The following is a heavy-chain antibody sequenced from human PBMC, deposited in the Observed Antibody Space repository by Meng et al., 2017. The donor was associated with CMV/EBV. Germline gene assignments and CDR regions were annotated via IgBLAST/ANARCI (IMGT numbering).Heavy chain of an antibody. CDR1: GFTFSSYA. J-gene: IGHJ6*02. CDR3: ARGPGGFGAYYGMDV. V-gene: IGHV3-64*02. Sequence: GSLRLSCAASGFTFSSYAMHWVRQAPGKGLEYVSAISSNGGSTYYADSVKGRFTISRDNSKNTLYLQMGSLRAEDMAVYYCARGPGGFGAYYGMDVWGQGTTVTVSS. CDR2: ISSNGGST. D-gene: IGHD3-16*01.